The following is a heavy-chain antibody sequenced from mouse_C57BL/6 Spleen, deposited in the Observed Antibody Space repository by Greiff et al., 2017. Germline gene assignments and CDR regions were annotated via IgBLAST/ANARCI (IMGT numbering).Heavy chain of an antibody. V-gene: IGHV1-80*01. CDR1: GYAFSSYW. J-gene: IGHJ1*03. D-gene: IGHD1-1*01. CDR3: ARKAYLYWYFDV. CDR2: IYPGDGDT. Sequence: VKLVESGAELVKPGASVKISCKASGYAFSSYWMNWVKQRPGKGLEWIGQIYPGDGDTNYNGKFKGKAPLTADKSSSTAYMQLSSLTSEYSAVYFCARKAYLYWYFDVWGTGTTVTVTS.